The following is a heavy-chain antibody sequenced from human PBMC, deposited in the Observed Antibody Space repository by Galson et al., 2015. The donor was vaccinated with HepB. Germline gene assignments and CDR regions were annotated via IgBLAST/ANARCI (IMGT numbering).Heavy chain of an antibody. Sequence: SLRLSCAASGFTFSSYSMNWVRQAPGKGLEWVSSISSSSSYIYYADSVKGRFTISRDNAKNSLYLQMNSLRAEDTAVYYCARTYYDILTGLDLVTYFDYWGQGTLVTVSS. D-gene: IGHD3-9*01. CDR1: GFTFSSYS. CDR3: ARTYYDILTGLDLVTYFDY. J-gene: IGHJ4*02. V-gene: IGHV3-21*01. CDR2: ISSSSSYI.